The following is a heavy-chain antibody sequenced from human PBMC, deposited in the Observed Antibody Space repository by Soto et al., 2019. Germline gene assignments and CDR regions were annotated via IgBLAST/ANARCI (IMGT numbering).Heavy chain of an antibody. CDR1: GGSISSSSYY. CDR2: IFYSGST. V-gene: IGHV4-39*07. J-gene: IGHJ4*02. CDR3: ARDYGDYFDF. Sequence: PSETLSLTCTVSGGSISSSSYYWGWIRQPPGKGLEWIGSIFYSGSTNYNPSLKSRVTISVDTSKNQFSLKLSSVTAADTAVYYCARDYGDYFDFWGQGTLVTVSS. D-gene: IGHD4-17*01.